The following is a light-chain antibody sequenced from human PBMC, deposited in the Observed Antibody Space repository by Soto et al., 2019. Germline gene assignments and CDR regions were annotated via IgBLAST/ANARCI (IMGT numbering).Light chain of an antibody. CDR1: SRDVGGYNY. V-gene: IGLV2-14*01. CDR3: SSYTSSSTPLV. J-gene: IGLJ1*01. CDR2: DVS. Sequence: QSALTQPASVSGSPGQSITISCTGTSRDVGGYNYVSWSQQHPGKAPKLMIYDVSNRPSGVSNRFSGSKSGNTASLTISGLQAEDEADYYCSSYTSSSTPLVFGTGTKVTVL.